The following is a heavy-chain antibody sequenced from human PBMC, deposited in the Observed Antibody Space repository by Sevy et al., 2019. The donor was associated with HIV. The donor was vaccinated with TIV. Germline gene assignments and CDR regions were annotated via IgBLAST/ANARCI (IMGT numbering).Heavy chain of an antibody. CDR3: VRETTMLPRGAFDF. V-gene: IGHV3-30-3*01. CDR2: ISFDGTDK. J-gene: IGHJ3*01. D-gene: IGHD3-10*01. Sequence: GGSLRLSCAASGFTFSSYPMHWVRQAPGKGREWVSFISFDGTDKYYADSVKGRFTITRDNSKNTLFLQMNSLRAEDTAFYYCVRETTMLPRGAFDFWGQGTMVTVSS. CDR1: GFTFSSYP.